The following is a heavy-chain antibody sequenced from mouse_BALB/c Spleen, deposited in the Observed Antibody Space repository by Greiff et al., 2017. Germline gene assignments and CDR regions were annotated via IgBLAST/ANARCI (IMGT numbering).Heavy chain of an antibody. CDR1: GFTFSDYY. CDR3: AREGDVGF. D-gene: IGHD3-3*01. Sequence: EVKLVESGGGLVQPGGSLKLSCAASGFTFSDYYMYWVRQTPEKRLEWVATISDGGSYTYYPDSVKGRFTISRDNAKNNLYLQMSSLKSEDTAMYYCAREGDVGFWGQGTLVTVSA. V-gene: IGHV5-4*02. CDR2: ISDGGSYT. J-gene: IGHJ3*01.